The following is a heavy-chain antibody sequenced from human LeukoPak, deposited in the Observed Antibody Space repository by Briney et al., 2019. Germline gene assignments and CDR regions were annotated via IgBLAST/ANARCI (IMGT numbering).Heavy chain of an antibody. J-gene: IGHJ3*02. D-gene: IGHD2-15*01. CDR2: IYSSGST. Sequence: DGSLRLSCAASEFTVSSNYMSWVRQAPGKGLEWVSIIYSSGSTYYADSVKGRFTISRDNAKNSLYLQMNSLRAEDTAVYYCARDAPGFADAFDIWGQGTMVTVSS. CDR3: ARDAPGFADAFDI. CDR1: EFTVSSNY. V-gene: IGHV3-66*01.